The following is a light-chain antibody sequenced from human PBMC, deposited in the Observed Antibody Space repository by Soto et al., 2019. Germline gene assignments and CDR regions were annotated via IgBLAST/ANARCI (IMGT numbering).Light chain of an antibody. CDR3: CSYAGSSTVVV. CDR2: EGN. CDR1: RSDVGSYNC. Sequence: QSALTQPASVSGSPGQSITISCAGTRSDVGSYNCVSWYQQHPGKAPTLMIYEGNKRPSGVSNRFSGSKSGNTASLTISGLQAADEAYYYCCSYAGSSTVVVFGGGTKVTVL. J-gene: IGLJ2*01. V-gene: IGLV2-23*03.